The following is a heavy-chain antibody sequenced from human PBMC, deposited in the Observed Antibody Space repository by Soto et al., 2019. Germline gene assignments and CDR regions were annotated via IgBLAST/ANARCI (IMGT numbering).Heavy chain of an antibody. CDR1: GYSITAGGYY. J-gene: IGHJ5*02. V-gene: IGHV4-31*03. CDR3: ARMYSSGSGWFHP. CDR2: FYSSGSI. D-gene: IGHD6-19*01. Sequence: SETVSLTCLVSGYSITAGGYYWSWIRHHPGKGLEWIGSFYSSGSIIYNPSLRSRVSISGDTSSNQFSMSLTSVTAADTARYYCARMYSSGSGWFHPWGQVTLVTISS.